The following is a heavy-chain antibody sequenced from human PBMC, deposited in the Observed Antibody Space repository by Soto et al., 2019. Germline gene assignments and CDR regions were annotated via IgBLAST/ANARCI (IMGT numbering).Heavy chain of an antibody. Sequence: GSLRLFRVAAGFCFNSDATHWLRQAPGRVLEWVALISHDGINTYHADSVKGRFTISRDNSKNTLYLQMNSLRAEDNAMYFCARDRDIAVVASPIQLWSPVDYWGQGTRVTVSS. CDR2: ISHDGINT. D-gene: IGHD2-2*01. CDR3: ARDRDIAVVASPIQLWSPVDY. J-gene: IGHJ4*02. CDR1: GFCFNSDA. V-gene: IGHV3-30-3*01.